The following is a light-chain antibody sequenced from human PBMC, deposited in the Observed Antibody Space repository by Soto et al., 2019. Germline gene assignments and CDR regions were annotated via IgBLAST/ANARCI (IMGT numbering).Light chain of an antibody. J-gene: IGLJ7*01. CDR1: SSDVGGYSY. CDR2: EVS. Sequence: QSALTQPASVSGSPGQSITISCTGTSSDVGGYSYVSWYQQHPGKTPKLMIYEVSNRPSGVSNRFSGSKSGNTASLTISGLQAEDEADYYCCSYTSSTTPLFGGGTQLTVL. V-gene: IGLV2-14*01. CDR3: CSYTSSTTPL.